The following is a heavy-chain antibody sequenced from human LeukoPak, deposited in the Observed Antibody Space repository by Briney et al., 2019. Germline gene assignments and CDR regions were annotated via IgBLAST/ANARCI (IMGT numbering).Heavy chain of an antibody. V-gene: IGHV1-18*01. Sequence: ASVKVSCKASGYTFTSYGISWVRQAPGQGLEWMGWISAYNGNTNYAQKLQGRVTMTTDTSTSTAYMELRSLRSDDTAVYYCARDQAMIVPGESGYWGQGTLVTVSS. J-gene: IGHJ4*02. D-gene: IGHD3-22*01. CDR1: GYTFTSYG. CDR2: ISAYNGNT. CDR3: ARDQAMIVPGESGY.